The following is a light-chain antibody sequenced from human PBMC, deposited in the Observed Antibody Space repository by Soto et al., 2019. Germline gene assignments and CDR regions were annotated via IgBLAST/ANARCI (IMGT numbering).Light chain of an antibody. CDR3: NSYRHSTTLV. CDR1: SSDVGGYNS. Sequence: QAVLTQPACVSGSPGQSITISCTGTSSDVGGYNSVSWFQQHPSKAPKLIIYEVSHRPSGVSIRFSGSKSGNTASLTISGLQAEDEADYYCNSYRHSTTLVFGTGTKV. CDR2: EVS. J-gene: IGLJ1*01. V-gene: IGLV2-14*01.